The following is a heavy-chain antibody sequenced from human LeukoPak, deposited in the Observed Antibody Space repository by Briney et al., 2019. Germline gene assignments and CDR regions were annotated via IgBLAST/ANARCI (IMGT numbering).Heavy chain of an antibody. J-gene: IGHJ4*02. CDR1: GFTFSNYA. D-gene: IGHD1-26*01. CDR2: TWHDGSNK. V-gene: IGHV3-33*01. CDR3: ARDHAEPRAGIVGATDY. Sequence: GGSLRLSCVASGFTFSNYAMHWVRQAPGKGLEWVALTWHDGSNKYYTDSVKGRFTISRDNSKNTLYLQMNSLRVEDTAVYYCARDHAEPRAGIVGATDYWGQGTLVTVSS.